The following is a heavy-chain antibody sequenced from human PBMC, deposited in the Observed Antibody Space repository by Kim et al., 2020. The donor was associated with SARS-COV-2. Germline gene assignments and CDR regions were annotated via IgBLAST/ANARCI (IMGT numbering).Heavy chain of an antibody. CDR1: GGSFSGYY. J-gene: IGHJ4*02. Sequence: SETLSLTCAVYGGSFSGYYWSWIRQPPGKGLEWIGEINHSGSTNYNPSLKSRVTISVDTSKSQFSLKLSSVTAADTAVYYCARPNSGWYGRYFDYWGQGTLVTVSS. CDR3: ARPNSGWYGRYFDY. CDR2: INHSGST. D-gene: IGHD6-19*01. V-gene: IGHV4-34*01.